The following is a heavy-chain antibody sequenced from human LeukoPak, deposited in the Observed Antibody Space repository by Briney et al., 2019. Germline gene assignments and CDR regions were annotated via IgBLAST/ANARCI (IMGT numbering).Heavy chain of an antibody. J-gene: IGHJ3*02. CDR1: GYTFTGYY. CDR3: ARDYDFWGAFDI. D-gene: IGHD3-3*01. V-gene: IGHV1-2*02. CDR2: INPNSGGT. Sequence: ASVKVSCKASGYTFTGYYMHWVRQAPGQGLEWMGWINPNSGGTNYAQKFQGRVTMTRDTSISTAYMELSRLRSDDTAVYYCARDYDFWGAFDIWGQGTMVTVSS.